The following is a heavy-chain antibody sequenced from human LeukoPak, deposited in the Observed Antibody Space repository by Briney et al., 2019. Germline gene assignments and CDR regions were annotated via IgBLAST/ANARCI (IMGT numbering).Heavy chain of an antibody. V-gene: IGHV4-39*01. CDR1: GGSISSSSYY. Sequence: SETLSLTCTVSGGSISSSSYYWGWIRQPPGKGLEWIGSIYYSGSTYYNPPLKSRVTISVDTSKNQFSLKLSSVTAADTAVYYCARRGSSGWYGGYYYYGMDVWGQGTTVTVSS. CDR2: IYYSGST. D-gene: IGHD6-19*01. CDR3: ARRGSSGWYGGYYYYGMDV. J-gene: IGHJ6*02.